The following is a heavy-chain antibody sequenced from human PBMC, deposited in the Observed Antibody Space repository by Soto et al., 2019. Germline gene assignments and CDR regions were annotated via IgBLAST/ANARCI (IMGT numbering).Heavy chain of an antibody. CDR1: GGSIDSYY. V-gene: IGHV4-59*08. CDR2: VYYTGTT. CDR3: ARLGGYYQSLDT. J-gene: IGHJ5*02. Sequence: PSETLSLTCTVSGGSIDSYYWTWIRQPPGKGLEWIGYVYYTGTTTYSPSLKSRVTISVDTSMNQISLKLSSVTAADTAFYYCARLGGYYQSLDTWGQGTRVTVSS. D-gene: IGHD3-22*01.